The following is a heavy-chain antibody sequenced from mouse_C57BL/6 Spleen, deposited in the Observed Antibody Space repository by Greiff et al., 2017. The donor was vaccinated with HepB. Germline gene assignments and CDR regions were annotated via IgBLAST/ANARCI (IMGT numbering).Heavy chain of an antibody. Sequence: EVQLVESGAELVRPGASVKLSCTASGFNIKDDYMHWVKQRPEQGLEWIGWIDPENGDTEYASKFQGKATITADTSSNTAYLQLSSLTSEDTAVYYCTTSTTVVATDYWGQGTTLTVSS. J-gene: IGHJ2*01. CDR3: TTSTTVVATDY. V-gene: IGHV14-4*01. D-gene: IGHD1-1*01. CDR2: IDPENGDT. CDR1: GFNIKDDY.